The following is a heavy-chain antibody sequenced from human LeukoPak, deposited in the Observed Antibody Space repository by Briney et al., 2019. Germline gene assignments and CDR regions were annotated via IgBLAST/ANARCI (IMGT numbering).Heavy chain of an antibody. CDR1: GYTLTELS. V-gene: IGHV1-24*01. Sequence: ASVKVSCKVSGYTLTELSMHWVRQAPGKGLEWMGGFHPEDGETIYAQKFQGRVTMTEDTSTDTAYMELSSLRSEDTAVYYCATLPPLVPAGPADAFDIWGQGTMVTVSS. CDR3: ATLPPLVPAGPADAFDI. J-gene: IGHJ3*02. D-gene: IGHD2-2*01. CDR2: FHPEDGET.